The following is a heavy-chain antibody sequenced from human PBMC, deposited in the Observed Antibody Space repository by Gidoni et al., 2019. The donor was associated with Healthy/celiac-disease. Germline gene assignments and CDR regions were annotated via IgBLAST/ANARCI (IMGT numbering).Heavy chain of an antibody. CDR1: GFTFSSYR. Sequence: EVQLVESGGGLVKPGGSLRLSCAASGFTFSSYRLNWVRQAPGKGLEWVSSISSSSSYIYYADSVKGRFTISRDNAKNSLYLQMNSLRAEDTAVYYCARDYLYYDSSGYYAPTFDYWGQGTLVTVSS. V-gene: IGHV3-21*01. D-gene: IGHD3-22*01. CDR3: ARDYLYYDSSGYYAPTFDY. J-gene: IGHJ4*02. CDR2: ISSSSSYI.